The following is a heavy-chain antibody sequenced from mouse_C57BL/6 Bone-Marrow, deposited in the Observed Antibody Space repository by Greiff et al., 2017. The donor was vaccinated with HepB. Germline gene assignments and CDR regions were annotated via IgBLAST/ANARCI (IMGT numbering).Heavy chain of an antibody. CDR1: GYTFTDYN. CDR2: INPNNGGT. D-gene: IGHD2-4*01. V-gene: IGHV1-22*01. CDR3: ARTGIYDYAGWAMDY. Sequence: VQLQQSGPELVKPGASVKMSCKASGYTFTDYNMHWVKQSHGKSLEWIGYINPNNGGTSYNQKFQGKATLTVNKSSSTAYMELRSLTSEDSAIYYCARTGIYDYAGWAMDYWGQGTSVTVSS. J-gene: IGHJ4*01.